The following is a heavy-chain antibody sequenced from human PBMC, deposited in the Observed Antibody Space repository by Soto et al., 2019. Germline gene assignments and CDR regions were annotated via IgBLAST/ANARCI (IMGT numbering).Heavy chain of an antibody. CDR3: ARALGSGWYRRWLPGDDAFDI. D-gene: IGHD6-19*01. CDR2: INSDGSST. Sequence: GGSLRLSCAASGFTFSSYWMHWVRQAPGKGLVWVSRINSDGSSTSYADSVKGRFTISRDNAKNTLYLQMNSLRAEDTAVYYCARALGSGWYRRWLPGDDAFDIWGQGTMVTVSS. CDR1: GFTFSSYW. V-gene: IGHV3-74*01. J-gene: IGHJ3*02.